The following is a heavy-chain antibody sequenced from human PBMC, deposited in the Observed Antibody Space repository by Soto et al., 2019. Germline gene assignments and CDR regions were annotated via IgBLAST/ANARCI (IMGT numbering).Heavy chain of an antibody. CDR1: GFTFSSYE. J-gene: IGHJ4*02. CDR2: ISSSGSTI. Sequence: EVQLVESGGGLVQPGGSLGLSCAASGFTFSSYEMNWVRQAPGKGLEWVSYISSSGSTIYYADSVKGRFTISRDNAKNSLYLQMNSLRAEDTAVYYCARAPGIQLWFDYWGQGTLVTVSS. CDR3: ARAPGIQLWFDY. V-gene: IGHV3-48*03. D-gene: IGHD5-18*01.